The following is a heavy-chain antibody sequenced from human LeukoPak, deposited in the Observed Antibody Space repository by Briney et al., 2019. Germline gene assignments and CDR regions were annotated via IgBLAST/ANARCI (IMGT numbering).Heavy chain of an antibody. V-gene: IGHV4-4*07. D-gene: IGHD6-13*01. CDR2: IYTSGST. CDR1: GGSISSYY. Sequence: SETLSLACTVSGGSISSYYWSWIRQPAGKGLEWIGRIYTSGSTNYNPSLKSRVTMSVDTSKNQFSLKLSSVTAADTAVYYCARSDSSSWAARYYYGMDVWGQGTTVTVSS. J-gene: IGHJ6*02. CDR3: ARSDSSSWAARYYYGMDV.